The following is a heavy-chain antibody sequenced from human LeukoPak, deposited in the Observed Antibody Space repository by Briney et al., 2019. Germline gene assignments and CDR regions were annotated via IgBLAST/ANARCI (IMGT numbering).Heavy chain of an antibody. CDR3: ARARDGYNAIDY. CDR1: GFTVSSNY. V-gene: IGHV3-66*01. D-gene: IGHD5-24*01. Sequence: GGSLRLSCAASGFTVSSNYMSWVRQAPGKGLEWVSVIYSGGGTYYADSVKGRFTISRDNSKNTLYLQMNSLRAEDTAVCYCARARDGYNAIDYWGQGTLVTVSS. CDR2: IYSGGGT. J-gene: IGHJ4*02.